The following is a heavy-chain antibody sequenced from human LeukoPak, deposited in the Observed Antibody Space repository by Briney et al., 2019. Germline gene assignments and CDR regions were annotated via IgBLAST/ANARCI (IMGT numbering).Heavy chain of an antibody. D-gene: IGHD6-13*01. V-gene: IGHV3-30-3*01. J-gene: IGHJ4*02. CDR2: ISYDGSNK. CDR3: ARGIIAAAGWVFDY. Sequence: GRSLRLSCAASGFTFSSYAMHWVRQAPGKGLEWVAVISYDGSNKYYADSVKGRFTISRDNSKNTLYLQMNSLRAEDTAVYYCARGIIAAAGWVFDYWGQGTLVTVSS. CDR1: GFTFSSYA.